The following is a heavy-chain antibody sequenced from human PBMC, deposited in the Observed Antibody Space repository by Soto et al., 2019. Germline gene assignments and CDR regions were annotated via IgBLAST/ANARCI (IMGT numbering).Heavy chain of an antibody. CDR2: ISYDGSNK. CDR3: AKDWTDGYNSLSADY. Sequence: GGSLRLSCAASGFTFSSYGMHWVRQAPGKGLEWVAVISYDGSNKYYADSVKGRFTISRDNSKNTLYLQMSSLRAEDTAVYYCAKDWTDGYNSLSADYWGQGTLVTVSS. J-gene: IGHJ4*02. D-gene: IGHD5-12*01. V-gene: IGHV3-30*18. CDR1: GFTFSSYG.